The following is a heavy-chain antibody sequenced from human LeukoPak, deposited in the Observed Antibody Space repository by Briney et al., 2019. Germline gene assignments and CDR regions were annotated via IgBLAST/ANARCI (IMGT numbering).Heavy chain of an antibody. CDR2: ISAYNGNT. CDR3: ARDDNGEMATIGMVY. D-gene: IGHD5-24*01. CDR1: GYTFTSYG. V-gene: IGHV1-18*01. J-gene: IGHJ4*02. Sequence: SVKVSCKASGYTFTSYGISWVRQAPGQGLEWMGWISAYNGNTNYAQKLQGRVTMTTDTSTSTAYMELRSLRSDDTAVYYCARDDNGEMATIGMVYWGQGTLVTVSS.